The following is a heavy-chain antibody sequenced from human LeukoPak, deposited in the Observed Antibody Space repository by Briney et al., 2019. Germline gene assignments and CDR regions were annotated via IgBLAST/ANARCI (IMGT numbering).Heavy chain of an antibody. D-gene: IGHD3-22*01. CDR2: IYTSGST. CDR1: GGSISSDY. CDR3: ARDYYDSSGYSDY. V-gene: IGHV4-4*07. Sequence: SETLSLTCTVSGGSISSDYGSCIRQPSGKGLEWIGRIYTSGSTNYNPSLKSRATMSVDTSKNQFSLKLSSVTAADTAVYYCARDYYDSSGYSDYWGQGTLVTVSS. J-gene: IGHJ4*02.